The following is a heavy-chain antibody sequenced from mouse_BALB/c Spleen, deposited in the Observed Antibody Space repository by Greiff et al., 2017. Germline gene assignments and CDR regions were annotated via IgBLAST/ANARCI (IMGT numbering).Heavy chain of an antibody. V-gene: IGHV5-6*01. D-gene: IGHD1-1*01. CDR3: ARHYYGSSQAWFAY. CDR1: GFTFSSYG. Sequence: EVKLMESGGDLVKPGGSLKLSCAASGFTFSSYGLSWVRQTPDKRLEWVATISSGGSYTYYPDSVKGRFTISRDNAKNTLYLQMSSLKAEDTAMYYCARHYYGSSQAWFAYWGQGTLVTVSA. J-gene: IGHJ3*01. CDR2: ISSGGSYT.